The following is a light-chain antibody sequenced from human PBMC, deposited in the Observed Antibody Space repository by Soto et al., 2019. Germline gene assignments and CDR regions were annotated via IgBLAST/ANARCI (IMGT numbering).Light chain of an antibody. CDR1: QSTSSW. V-gene: IGKV1-5*01. J-gene: IGKJ2*01. Sequence: DIQMTQSPSTLSASVGDRVTITCRASQSTSSWLAWYQQKPGKAPKLLIYDASSLESGVPSRFSGSGSGTEFTLTISSLPPDDFATYYCQQYNSYSYTFGQGTKLEIK. CDR2: DAS. CDR3: QQYNSYSYT.